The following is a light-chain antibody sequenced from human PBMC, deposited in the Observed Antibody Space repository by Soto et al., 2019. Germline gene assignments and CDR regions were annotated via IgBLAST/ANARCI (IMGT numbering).Light chain of an antibody. J-gene: IGKJ1*01. CDR3: LQHSTYPPT. V-gene: IGKV1-17*01. Sequence: DIQMTQSPSSLSASVGDRVTITCRASQGVRNDLGWYQQKPGKAPKRLIYAASSLQSGVPSRCSGSCAGTVIPLTISSLQPEDSATYYCLQHSTYPPTFGQGTKVEIK. CDR1: QGVRND. CDR2: AAS.